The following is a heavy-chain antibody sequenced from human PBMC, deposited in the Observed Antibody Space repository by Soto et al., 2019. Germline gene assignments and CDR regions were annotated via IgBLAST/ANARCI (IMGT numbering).Heavy chain of an antibody. J-gene: IGHJ4*01. V-gene: IGHV4-34*01. CDR3: ARGQEGIVATH. CDR1: GGSLTGYY. Sequence: QVQLQQWGAGLLKPSETLSLTCTVNGGSLTGYYWSWIRQPPGKGLEWIGEVKDGGSTNYSPSLRGRASISPDTSKTHCSLRLNSVTAADTAVYFCARGQEGIVATHWDHGALVTVSS. CDR2: VKDGGST. D-gene: IGHD5-12*01.